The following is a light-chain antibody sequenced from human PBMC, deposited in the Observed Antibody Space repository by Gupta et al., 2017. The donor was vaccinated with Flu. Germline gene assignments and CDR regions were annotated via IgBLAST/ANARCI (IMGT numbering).Light chain of an antibody. J-gene: IGKJ1*01. CDR2: DAS. CDR3: QEDSSSRT. V-gene: IGKV3-20*01. Sequence: EMVLMQSPGTLCLSPGERATLSCRASQSVSSRYLAWYQQKPGQAPRLIIYDASSSARGIPDRFRGSVSGKDFTLTSSRQEYEDFAVYYGQEDSSSRTFGQGTKVEIK. CDR1: QSVSSRY.